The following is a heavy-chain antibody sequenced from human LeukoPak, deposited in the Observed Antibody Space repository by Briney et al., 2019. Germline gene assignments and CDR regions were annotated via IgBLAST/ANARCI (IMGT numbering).Heavy chain of an antibody. CDR2: INPNSGGT. J-gene: IGHJ4*02. CDR3: ARPYSSGWHYFDY. CDR1: GYTFTGYY. D-gene: IGHD6-19*01. Sequence: ASVKVSCKASGYTFTGYYMHCVRQAPGQGLEWMGWINPNSGGTNYAQKFQGRVTMTRDTSINTAYMELSRLRSDDTAVYYCARPYSSGWHYFDYWGQGTLVTVSS. V-gene: IGHV1-2*02.